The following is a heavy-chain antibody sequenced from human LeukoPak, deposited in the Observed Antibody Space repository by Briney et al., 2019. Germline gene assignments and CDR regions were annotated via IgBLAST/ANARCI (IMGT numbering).Heavy chain of an antibody. D-gene: IGHD1-26*01. Sequence: PGGSLRLSCAASGFTFSSYAMSWVRQAPGKGLEWVSAISGSGGSTYYADSVKDRFTISRDNSKNTLYLQMNSVRAEDTAVYYCAKVSGGGWGLLMFYYMDVWGKGTTVTVSS. J-gene: IGHJ6*03. CDR3: AKVSGGGWGLLMFYYMDV. CDR1: GFTFSSYA. CDR2: ISGSGGST. V-gene: IGHV3-23*01.